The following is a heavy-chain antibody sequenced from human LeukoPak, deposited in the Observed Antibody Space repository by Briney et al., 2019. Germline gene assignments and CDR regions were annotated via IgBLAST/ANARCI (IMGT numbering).Heavy chain of an antibody. D-gene: IGHD1-26*01. CDR1: GFIFSNSA. Sequence: GGSLRLSCAASGFIFSNSAMNWVRQAPGKGLEWVSTINGGAGSTYYADSVKGRFTISRDNSKNTLNLQMNSLRAEDTAVYYCAKVRWELLRFFDYWGQGTVVTVSS. J-gene: IGHJ4*02. CDR3: AKVRWELLRFFDY. CDR2: INGGAGST. V-gene: IGHV3-23*01.